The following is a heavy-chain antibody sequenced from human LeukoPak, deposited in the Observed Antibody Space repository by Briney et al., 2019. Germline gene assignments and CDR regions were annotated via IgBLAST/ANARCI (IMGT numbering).Heavy chain of an antibody. Sequence: ASVKVSCKASGYTFTSDGISWVRQAPGQGLEWMGWISAYNSNTNYAQKLQGRVTMTTDTSTSTAYMELRSLRSDDTAVYYCARPTYYDFWSGYPRPYYFDYWGQGTLVTVSS. CDR2: ISAYNSNT. V-gene: IGHV1-18*01. J-gene: IGHJ4*02. CDR3: ARPTYYDFWSGYPRPYYFDY. CDR1: GYTFTSDG. D-gene: IGHD3-3*01.